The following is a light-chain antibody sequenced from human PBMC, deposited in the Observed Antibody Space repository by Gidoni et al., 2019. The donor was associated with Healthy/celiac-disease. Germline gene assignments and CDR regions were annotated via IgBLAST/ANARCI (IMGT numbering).Light chain of an antibody. Sequence: EIVMTQSPATLSVSPGERATLSCRASQSVSSNLACYQQKPGQAPRLLIYDASTRATGIPARFSGSGSGTEFTLTISSLQSEDFAVYYCQQYNNWPPWTLGQGTKVEIK. CDR3: QQYNNWPPWT. CDR2: DAS. CDR1: QSVSSN. V-gene: IGKV3-15*01. J-gene: IGKJ1*01.